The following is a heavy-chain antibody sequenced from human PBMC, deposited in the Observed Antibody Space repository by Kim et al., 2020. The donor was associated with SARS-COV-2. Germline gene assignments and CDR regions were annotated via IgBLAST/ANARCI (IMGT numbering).Heavy chain of an antibody. CDR2: FDPEDGET. V-gene: IGHV1-24*01. Sequence: ASVKVSCKVSGYTLTELSMHWVRQAPGKGLEWMGGFDPEDGETIYAQKFQGRVTMTEDTSTDTAFMELSSLRSEDTAVYYCATDPQDDILTGYYRYWGQGTLVTVSS. CDR3: ATDPQDDILTGYYRY. J-gene: IGHJ4*02. D-gene: IGHD3-9*01. CDR1: GYTLTELS.